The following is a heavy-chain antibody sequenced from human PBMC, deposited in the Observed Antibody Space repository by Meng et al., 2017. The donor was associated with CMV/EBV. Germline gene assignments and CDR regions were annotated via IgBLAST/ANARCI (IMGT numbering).Heavy chain of an antibody. D-gene: IGHD2-2*01. Sequence: GGSLRLSCAASGFTFSSYAMHWVRQAPGKGLEWVAVISYDGSNKFYADSVKGRFTISRANSKNTLYLQMNSLRAEDTAVYYCARDSRIVVLLDGMDVWGQGTTVTVSS. V-gene: IGHV3-30*04. CDR2: ISYDGSNK. J-gene: IGHJ6*02. CDR3: ARDSRIVVLLDGMDV. CDR1: GFTFSSYA.